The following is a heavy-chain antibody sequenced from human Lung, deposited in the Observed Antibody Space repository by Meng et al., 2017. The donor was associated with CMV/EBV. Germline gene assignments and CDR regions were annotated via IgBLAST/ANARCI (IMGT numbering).Heavy chain of an antibody. CDR3: ARIFYSSVWHIDF. CDR1: GFSLANSRLA. CDR2: VFSTGEK. V-gene: IGHV2-26*01. J-gene: IGHJ4*02. Sequence: SGXXLLXPTETLTLTCTVSGFSLANSRLAVSWIRQPPGKALEWLAHVFSTGEKSYSTSLKNRLTVSKDTSNSQVFLTMTNMDPADTATYYCARIFYSSVWHIDFWXQGTXVTGAS. D-gene: IGHD6-19*01.